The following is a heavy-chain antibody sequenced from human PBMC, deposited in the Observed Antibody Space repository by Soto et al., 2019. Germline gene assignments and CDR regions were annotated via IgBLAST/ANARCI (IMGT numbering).Heavy chain of an antibody. CDR1: GGSISSGGYS. CDR2: IYHTGST. D-gene: IGHD2-8*01. J-gene: IGHJ4*02. V-gene: IGHV4-30-2*01. CDR3: ARGHDANND. Sequence: QVQLQESGSGLVKPSQTLSLTCAVSGGSISSGGYSWSWIRQPPGKGLDWIGYIYHTGSTYYNPSLKSRVTISMDTSKKQFSLKLNSVTAADTAVYYCARGHDANNDWGQGTLVTVSS.